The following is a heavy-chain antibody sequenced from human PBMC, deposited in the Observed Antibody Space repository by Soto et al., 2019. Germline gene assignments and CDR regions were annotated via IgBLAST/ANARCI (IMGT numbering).Heavy chain of an antibody. Sequence: QVQLVQSGAEVKKPGSSVKVSCKTSGGTFRTSAISWVRQAPGQGLEWMGGIMPVFPPPDYAQKFQGRVTITADESTGTAYVELSSLRSEDTAVYYCARDKDRQQLGGNYYYTMDVWGQGTTVTVSS. J-gene: IGHJ6*01. V-gene: IGHV1-69*12. D-gene: IGHD3-3*02. CDR3: ARDKDRQQLGGNYYYTMDV. CDR2: IMPVFPPP. CDR1: GGTFRTSA.